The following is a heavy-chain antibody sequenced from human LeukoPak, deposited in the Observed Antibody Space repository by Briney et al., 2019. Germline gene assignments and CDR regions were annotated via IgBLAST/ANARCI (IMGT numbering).Heavy chain of an antibody. CDR1: GGSIISGGYS. CDR3: ARYSSTWPYWYFDL. J-gene: IGHJ2*01. CDR2: ISHSGST. D-gene: IGHD2-2*01. V-gene: IGHV4-30-2*01. Sequence: SETLSLTCAVSGGSIISGGYSWSWIRQPPGTGLEWIGYISHSGSTYYNPSLKSRVTISVDRSKNQFSLKLTSVTAADTAVYYCARYSSTWPYWYFDLRGRGTLVTVSS.